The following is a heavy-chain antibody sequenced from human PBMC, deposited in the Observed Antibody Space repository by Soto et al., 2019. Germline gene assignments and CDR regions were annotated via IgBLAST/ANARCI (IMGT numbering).Heavy chain of an antibody. J-gene: IGHJ4*02. Sequence: QLVESGGGVVQPGRSLRLSCAASGFTFSSHDMHWVRQAPGKGLEWVAVISKDGSNKYYADSVKGRFAISRDNSKNTVYVQMNSLRAEDTAVYYCARGWGASGSPPDDWGQGTLVTVSS. CDR1: GFTFSSHD. D-gene: IGHD3-10*01. CDR2: ISKDGSNK. CDR3: ARGWGASGSPPDD. V-gene: IGHV3-30*09.